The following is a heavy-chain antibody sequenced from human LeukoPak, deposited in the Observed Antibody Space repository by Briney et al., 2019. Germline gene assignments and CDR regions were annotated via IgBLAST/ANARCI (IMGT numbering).Heavy chain of an antibody. J-gene: IGHJ5*02. CDR1: RYTFTGYY. CDR3: AKGRVVAGSKSLTYHWLDP. Sequence: ASVKVSCKASRYTFTGYYIHWVRQAPGQGLEWVGWINPNSGGAEHAQKFQDRVTMTRDTSISTAYMGLSRLRSDDTAVYYGAKGRVVAGSKSLTYHWLDPWGQGTLVTVSS. D-gene: IGHD6-19*01. CDR2: INPNSGGA. V-gene: IGHV1-2*02.